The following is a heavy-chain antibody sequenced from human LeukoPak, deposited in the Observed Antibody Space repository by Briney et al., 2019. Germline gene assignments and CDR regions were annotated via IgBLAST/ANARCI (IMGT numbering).Heavy chain of an antibody. V-gene: IGHV3-53*01. CDR2: IYSGGGT. CDR1: GFTVSNNY. Sequence: GSLRLSCSASGFTVSNNYMSWVRQAPGKGLEWVSIIYSGGGTYYSDSVKCRFTISRDNSKNTLYLQMNSLRVEDTALYYCARDLYHPQQKLRSDYWGQGTLVTVSS. CDR3: ARDLYHPQQKLRSDY. J-gene: IGHJ4*02. D-gene: IGHD1-14*01.